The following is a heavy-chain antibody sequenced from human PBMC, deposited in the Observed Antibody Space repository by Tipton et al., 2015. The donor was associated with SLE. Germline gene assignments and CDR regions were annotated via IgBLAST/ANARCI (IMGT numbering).Heavy chain of an antibody. J-gene: IGHJ4*02. CDR1: GFTFEDYG. CDR3: ARTGYFGYGYPLHY. Sequence: SLRLSCAASGFTFEDYGMSWVRQVPGKGLEWVSGINWHGGSAGYADSVKGRFTISRDNAKNSLYLQMNSLRAEDTALYYCARTGYFGYGYPLHYWGQGTLVTVSS. CDR2: INWHGGSA. V-gene: IGHV3-20*04. D-gene: IGHD5-18*01.